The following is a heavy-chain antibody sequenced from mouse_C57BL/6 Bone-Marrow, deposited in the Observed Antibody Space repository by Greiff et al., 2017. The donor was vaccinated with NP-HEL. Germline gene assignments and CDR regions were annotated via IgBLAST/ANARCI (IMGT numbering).Heavy chain of an antibody. CDR1: GFSLTSYG. V-gene: IGHV2-2*01. CDR3: ARRGSYWYFDV. CDR2: IWSGGST. Sequence: VMLVESGPGLVQPSQSLSITCTVSGFSLTSYGVHWVRQSPGKGLEWLGVIWSGGSTDYNAAFISRLSISKDNSKSQVFFKMNSLQADDTAIYYCARRGSYWYFDVWGTGTTVTVSS. J-gene: IGHJ1*03.